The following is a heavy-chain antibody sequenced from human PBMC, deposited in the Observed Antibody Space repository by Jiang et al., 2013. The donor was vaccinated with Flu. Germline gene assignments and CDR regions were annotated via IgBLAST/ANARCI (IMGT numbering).Heavy chain of an antibody. V-gene: IGHV3-30*02. CDR1: GFSFSYYG. Sequence: VQLVESGGGVVQPGGSLRLSCAASGFSFSYYGMYWVRQAPGKGLEWLASIRFDGTNEYYADSVKGRFTISRDNSKNTLYVQMSSLRAEDTAVYYCATLRGSSYDTYLLDSWGQGTLVTVSS. J-gene: IGHJ4*02. CDR2: IRFDGTNE. D-gene: IGHD2-15*01. CDR3: ATLRGSSYDTYLLDS.